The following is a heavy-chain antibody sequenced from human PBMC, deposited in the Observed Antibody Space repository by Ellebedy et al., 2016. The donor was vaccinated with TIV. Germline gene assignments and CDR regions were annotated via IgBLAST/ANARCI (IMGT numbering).Heavy chain of an antibody. V-gene: IGHV4-4*02. J-gene: IGHJ4*02. Sequence: SETLSLTXAVSGGSISSSNWWSWVRQPPGKGLEWIGEIYHSGSTNYNPSLKSRVTISVDKSKNQFSLKLSSVTAADTAVYYCAGPDGYSSPFDYWGQGTLVTVSS. D-gene: IGHD6-13*01. CDR3: AGPDGYSSPFDY. CDR1: GGSISSSNW. CDR2: IYHSGST.